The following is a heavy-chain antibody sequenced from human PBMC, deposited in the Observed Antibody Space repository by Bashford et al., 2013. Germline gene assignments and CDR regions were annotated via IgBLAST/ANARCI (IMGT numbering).Heavy chain of an antibody. CDR2: INPSGGST. CDR3: ALNLVANSGYDSTSFDY. D-gene: IGHD5-12*01. V-gene: IGHV1-46*01. J-gene: IGHJ4*02. Sequence: VRQAPGQGLEWMGIINPSGGSTSYAQKFQGRVTMTRDTSTSTVYMELSSLRSEDTAVYYCALNLVANSGYDSTSFDYWGQGTLGHRLL.